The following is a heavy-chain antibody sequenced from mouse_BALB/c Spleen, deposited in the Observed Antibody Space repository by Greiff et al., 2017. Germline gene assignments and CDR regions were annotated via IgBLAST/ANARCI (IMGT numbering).Heavy chain of an antibody. CDR3: ARGGGYYVWAMDY. V-gene: IGHV1-9*01. Sequence: VQLQQSGAELMKPGASVKISCKATGYTFSSYWIEWVKQRPGHGLEWIGEILPGSGSTNYNEKFKGKATFTADTSSNTAYMQLSSLTSEDSAVYYCARGGGYYVWAMDYWGQGTSVTVSS. CDR2: ILPGSGST. D-gene: IGHD2-3*01. CDR1: GYTFSSYW. J-gene: IGHJ4*01.